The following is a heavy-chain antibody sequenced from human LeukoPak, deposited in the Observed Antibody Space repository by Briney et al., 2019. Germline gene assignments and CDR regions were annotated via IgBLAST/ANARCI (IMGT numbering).Heavy chain of an antibody. CDR3: ARDASYGQVPGAFDI. V-gene: IGHV1-46*01. D-gene: IGHD5-18*01. Sequence: ASVKVSCKSSGYTFTSYGISWVRQAPGQGLEWMGIINPSGGSTSYAQKFQGRVTMTRDMSTSTVYMELSSLRSEDTAVYYCARDASYGQVPGAFDIWGQGTMVTVSS. CDR2: INPSGGST. CDR1: GYTFTSYG. J-gene: IGHJ3*02.